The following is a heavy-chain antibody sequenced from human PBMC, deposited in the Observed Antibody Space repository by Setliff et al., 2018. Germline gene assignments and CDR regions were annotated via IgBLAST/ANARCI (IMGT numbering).Heavy chain of an antibody. J-gene: IGHJ4*02. CDR1: GGSISSGNFY. Sequence: SETLSLTCTVSGGSISSGNFYWGWVRQPAGKGLEWIGHLYSSGITIYKPSHESRVTMSVDTSKTQFSLKLNSMTTADTAVYYCARGGTYRYFDYWGQGALVTVSS. CDR2: LYSSGIT. V-gene: IGHV4-61*10. CDR3: ARGGTYRYFDY.